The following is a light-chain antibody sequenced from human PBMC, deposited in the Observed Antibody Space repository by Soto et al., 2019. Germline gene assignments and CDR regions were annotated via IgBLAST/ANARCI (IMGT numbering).Light chain of an antibody. CDR3: SSYTSSSTLYV. J-gene: IGLJ1*01. Sequence: QSALTQPASVSGSPGQSITISCTGTSSDVGGYNYVSWYQQHPGKAPKLMIYEVSNRPSGVSNRFSASKSGNTASLTISGLHAVDEAYYYCSSYTSSSTLYVFGTGTKLTVL. V-gene: IGLV2-14*01. CDR1: SSDVGGYNY. CDR2: EVS.